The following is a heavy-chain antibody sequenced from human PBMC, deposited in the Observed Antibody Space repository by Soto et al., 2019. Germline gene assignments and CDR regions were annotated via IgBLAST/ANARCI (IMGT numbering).Heavy chain of an antibody. D-gene: IGHD5-12*01. V-gene: IGHV4-39*01. CDR3: ARRSVEMATIYAFDI. CDR1: GGSISSSSYY. CDR2: IYYSGST. J-gene: IGHJ3*02. Sequence: SETLSLTCTVSGGSISSSSYYWGWLRQPPGKGLEWIGSIYYSGSTYYNPSLKSRVTISVDTSKNQFSLKLSSVTAADTAVYYCARRSVEMATIYAFDIWGQGTMVTVSS.